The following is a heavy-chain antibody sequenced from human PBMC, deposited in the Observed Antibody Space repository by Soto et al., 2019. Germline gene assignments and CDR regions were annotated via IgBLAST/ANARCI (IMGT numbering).Heavy chain of an antibody. CDR2: MSPNSGDT. CDR1: VYTFNSFD. Sequence: GASVKVSCKASVYTFNSFDINWVRQANRQGPEWMGRMSPNSGDTDYAERFQGRVSMTRNTSISTAYMELSSLRSEDTAVYYCARGVFYGWGWLRLTYYFDYWGQGTLVTVSS. V-gene: IGHV1-8*01. D-gene: IGHD5-12*01. CDR3: ARGVFYGWGWLRLTYYFDY. J-gene: IGHJ4*02.